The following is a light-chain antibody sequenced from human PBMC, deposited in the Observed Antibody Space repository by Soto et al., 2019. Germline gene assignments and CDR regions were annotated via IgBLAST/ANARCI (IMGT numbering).Light chain of an antibody. CDR3: RGIDSSLRSSWL. CDR1: WSNIGAGYE. CDR2: GVT. Sequence: QSVLTQPPSVSGAPGQRVTISCTGGWSNIGAGYEVHWYQHLPGTAPTLLIYGVTNRPSGVPDRFSGSSSGTSSSLPSTGRQAAGEGDYYCRGIDSSLRSSWLFGGGTKLTVL. J-gene: IGLJ2*01. V-gene: IGLV1-40*01.